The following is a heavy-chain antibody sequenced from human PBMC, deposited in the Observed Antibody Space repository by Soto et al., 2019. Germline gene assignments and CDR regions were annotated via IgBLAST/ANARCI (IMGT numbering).Heavy chain of an antibody. CDR1: GGSISSGNYY. V-gene: IGHV4-31*03. CDR3: ARGVTHKRFDP. CDR2: IYYTGST. J-gene: IGHJ5*02. Sequence: SETLSLTCTVSGGSISSGNYYWTWIRQHPGKGLEWIGYIYYTGSTYYNPSLKSRVTISLDTSKNQFSLKLSSVTAADTAVYYCARGVTHKRFDPWGQGTLVTVSS.